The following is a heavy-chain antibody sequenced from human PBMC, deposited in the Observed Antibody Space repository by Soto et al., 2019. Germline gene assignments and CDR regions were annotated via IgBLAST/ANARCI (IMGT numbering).Heavy chain of an antibody. CDR2: IIPIFGTA. CDR1: GGTFSSCA. J-gene: IGHJ6*02. CDR3: ARAMGIAAAVTFYYYYGMDV. Sequence: SVKVSCKASGGTFSSCAISWVRQAPGQGLEWMGGIIPIFGTANYAQKFQGRVTITADESTSTAYMELSSLRSEDTAVYYCARAMGIAAAVTFYYYYGMDVWGQGTTVTVSS. D-gene: IGHD6-13*01. V-gene: IGHV1-69*13.